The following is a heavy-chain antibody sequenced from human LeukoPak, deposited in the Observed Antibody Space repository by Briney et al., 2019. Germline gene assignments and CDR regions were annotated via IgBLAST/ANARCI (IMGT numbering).Heavy chain of an antibody. Sequence: GGSLRLSCAASGFTFSTYAMHWVRQAPGKGLEWVTAISYDGSTKYYADSVRGRFTISRDNSKDTVYLQMRSLRPEDTAVYYCARDLDPPIDYGDYITDYWGQGTLVTVSS. J-gene: IGHJ4*02. D-gene: IGHD4-17*01. CDR1: GFTFSTYA. CDR3: ARDLDPPIDYGDYITDY. V-gene: IGHV3-30*04. CDR2: ISYDGSTK.